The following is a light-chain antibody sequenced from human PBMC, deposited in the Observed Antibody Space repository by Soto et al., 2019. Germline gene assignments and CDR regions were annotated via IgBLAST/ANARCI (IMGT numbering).Light chain of an antibody. Sequence: EIVLTQSPGTLSLSPGERATLSCRASQSVSSYYLAWYQQKPSQAPRLLIYAASSRATGIPDRFSGGGSGTDFTLTISRLEPEDFAVYYCQQCGSSPWTFGRGTKVEIK. V-gene: IGKV3-20*01. CDR2: AAS. J-gene: IGKJ1*01. CDR1: QSVSSYY. CDR3: QQCGSSPWT.